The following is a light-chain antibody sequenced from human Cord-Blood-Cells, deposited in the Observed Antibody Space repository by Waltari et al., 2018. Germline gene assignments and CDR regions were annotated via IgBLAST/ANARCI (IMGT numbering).Light chain of an antibody. CDR2: DAS. CDR3: QQRSSWPLT. Sequence: EIVLTQSPATLPWSTGEKATLSCRTSQCVSSYLAWYHQKPGQAPRLLIYDASNRATGIPARFSGSGSGTDFTLTISSLEPEDFAVYYCQQRSSWPLTFGGGTKVEIK. CDR1: QCVSSY. J-gene: IGKJ4*01. V-gene: IGKV3-11*01.